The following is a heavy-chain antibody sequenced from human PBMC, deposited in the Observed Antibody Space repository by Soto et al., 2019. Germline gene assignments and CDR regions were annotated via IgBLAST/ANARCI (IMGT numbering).Heavy chain of an antibody. CDR2: ISYDGSNK. CDR1: GFTFGSYA. V-gene: IGHV3-30-3*01. D-gene: IGHD6-13*01. CDR3: ARDEIAAAGPFDY. Sequence: PGGSLRLSCAASGFTFGSYAMHWVRQAPGKGLEWVAVISYDGSNKYYADSVKGRFTISRDNSKNTLYLQMNSLRAEDTAVYYCARDEIAAAGPFDYWGQGTLVTVSS. J-gene: IGHJ4*02.